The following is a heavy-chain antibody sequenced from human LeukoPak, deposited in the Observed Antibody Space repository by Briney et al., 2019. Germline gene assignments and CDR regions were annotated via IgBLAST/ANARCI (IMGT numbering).Heavy chain of an antibody. Sequence: GASVKVSCKASGGTFSSYAISWVRQAPGQGLEWMGRIIPIFGTANYAQKFQGRVTITTDESTSTAYMELSSLRSEDPAVYYCARERGSLRYFDWSYASYYFDYWGQGTLVTVSS. D-gene: IGHD3-9*01. V-gene: IGHV1-69*05. CDR3: ARERGSLRYFDWSYASYYFDY. CDR1: GGTFSSYA. CDR2: IIPIFGTA. J-gene: IGHJ4*02.